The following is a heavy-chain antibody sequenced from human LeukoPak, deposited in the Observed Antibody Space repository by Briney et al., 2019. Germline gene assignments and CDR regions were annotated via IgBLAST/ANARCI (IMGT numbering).Heavy chain of an antibody. Sequence: SVKVSCKASGGTFSSYAISWVRQAPGQGLEWMGGIIPIFGTANYAQKSQGRVTITADESTSTAYMELSSLRSEDTAVYYCARGPTFDCSSTSCHQSYYYYMDVWGKGTTVTISS. D-gene: IGHD2-2*01. J-gene: IGHJ6*03. CDR3: ARGPTFDCSSTSCHQSYYYYMDV. CDR2: IIPIFGTA. V-gene: IGHV1-69*01. CDR1: GGTFSSYA.